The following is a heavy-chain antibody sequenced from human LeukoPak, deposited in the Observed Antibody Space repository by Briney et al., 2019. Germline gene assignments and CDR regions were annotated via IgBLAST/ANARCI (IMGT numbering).Heavy chain of an antibody. CDR3: ARWYCISDTCYHMDV. D-gene: IGHD2-2*01. J-gene: IGHJ6*03. Sequence: SETLSLTCSVSGGSISSYYWSWIRQPPGKGLEWIGYIYYTGSTVYTPSLKSRVTMSVDTSKQQLSLKLSSVTAADTAVYYCARWYCISDTCYHMDVWGKGATVTVSS. V-gene: IGHV4-59*01. CDR1: GGSISSYY. CDR2: IYYTGST.